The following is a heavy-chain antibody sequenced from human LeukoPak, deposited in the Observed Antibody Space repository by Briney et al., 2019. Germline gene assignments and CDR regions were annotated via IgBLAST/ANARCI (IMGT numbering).Heavy chain of an antibody. J-gene: IGHJ3*02. Sequence: GGSLRLSCAASGFTFSSYAMSWVRQAPGKGLEWVSAISGSGGSTYYADSVKGRFTISRDNSKNSLYLQMNSLRIEDTALYYCAKARGLIGGAFDIWGQGTMVTVSS. CDR3: AKARGLIGGAFDI. CDR1: GFTFSSYA. D-gene: IGHD3-22*01. V-gene: IGHV3-23*01. CDR2: ISGSGGST.